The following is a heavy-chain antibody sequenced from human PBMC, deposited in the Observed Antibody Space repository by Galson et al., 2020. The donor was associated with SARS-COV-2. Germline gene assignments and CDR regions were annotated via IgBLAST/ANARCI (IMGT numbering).Heavy chain of an antibody. Sequence: ASVKVSCKASGYIFTDYYIHWVRQAPGHGLEWMGWISPKSGDTTFAQKFQGWVTMTRDTSISTGYMELTNLKSDDTAVYYCARGGDGRTYSYLDYWGQGRLVTVFS. CDR1: GYIFTDYY. V-gene: IGHV1-2*04. J-gene: IGHJ4*02. CDR3: ARGGDGRTYSYLDY. CDR2: ISPKSGDT. D-gene: IGHD2-21*01.